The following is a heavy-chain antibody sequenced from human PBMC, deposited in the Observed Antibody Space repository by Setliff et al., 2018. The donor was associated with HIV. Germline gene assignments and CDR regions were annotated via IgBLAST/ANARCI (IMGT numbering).Heavy chain of an antibody. Sequence: PGGSLRLSCSASGFTFSSYAMHWVRQAPGKGLEYVSAISSNGGSTYYADSVKGRFTISRDNSKNTLYLQMSSLRAEDTAVYYCARYSPRGYTLTGPYWGQGTLVTVSS. J-gene: IGHJ4*02. CDR2: ISSNGGST. V-gene: IGHV3-64D*09. D-gene: IGHD6-25*01. CDR3: ARYSPRGYTLTGPY. CDR1: GFTFSSYA.